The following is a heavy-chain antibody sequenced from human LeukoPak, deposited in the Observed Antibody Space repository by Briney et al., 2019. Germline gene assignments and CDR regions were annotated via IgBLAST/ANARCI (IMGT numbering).Heavy chain of an antibody. D-gene: IGHD1-14*01. CDR2: IIPSVEIG. V-gene: IGHV1-69*04. CDR3: ARVISGTWIWF. CDR1: GGTFSSYA. J-gene: IGHJ4*02. Sequence: GASVKGSCTASGGTFSSYAISWVGQAPGQALEWMGRIIPSVEIGNYAQNFQGRVTITADKSTSTAYMEVSNLRPEDTAVYYCARVISGTWIWFWGQGTPVTVSS.